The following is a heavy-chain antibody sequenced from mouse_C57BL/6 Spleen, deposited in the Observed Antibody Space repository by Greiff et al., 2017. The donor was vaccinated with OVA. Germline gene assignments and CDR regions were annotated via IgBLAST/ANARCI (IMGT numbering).Heavy chain of an antibody. J-gene: IGHJ2*01. D-gene: IGHD2-3*01. CDR2: ISDGGSYT. CDR3: ARGGYYLYYFDY. V-gene: IGHV5-4*01. CDR1: GFTFSSYA. Sequence: EVQVVESGGGLVKPGGSLKLSCAASGFTFSSYAMSWVRQTPEKRLEWVATISDGGSYTYYPDNVKGRFTISRDNAKNNLYLQMSHLKSEDTAMYYCARGGYYLYYFDYWGQGTTLTVSS.